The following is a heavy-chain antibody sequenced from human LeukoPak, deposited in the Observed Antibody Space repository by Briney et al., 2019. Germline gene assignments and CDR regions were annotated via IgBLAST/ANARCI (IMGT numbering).Heavy chain of an antibody. CDR3: AREGYSYPYYYYGMDV. J-gene: IGHJ6*02. D-gene: IGHD5-18*01. CDR2: IYYSGST. Sequence: PSETLSLTCTVSGGSISSYYWSWIRQPPGKGLEWIGYIYYSGSTNYNPSLKSRVTISVDTSKNQFSLKLSSVTAADTAVYYCAREGYSYPYYYYGMDVWGQGTTVTVSS. CDR1: GGSISSYY. V-gene: IGHV4-59*01.